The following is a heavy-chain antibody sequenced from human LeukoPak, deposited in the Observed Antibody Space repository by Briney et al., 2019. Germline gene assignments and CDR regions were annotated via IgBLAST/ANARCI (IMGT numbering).Heavy chain of an antibody. D-gene: IGHD3-3*01. CDR2: LYYSGGT. Sequence: SETLSLTCSVSGGSITGYYWSWIRQPPGKGLEWIGYLYYSGGTTYNPSLKSRVTISADTSQNQFSLKLNSVTAADTAVYYCARRSDSWSPVSDYSFDYWGQGALVTVSS. CDR1: GGSITGYY. CDR3: ARRSDSWSPVSDYSFDY. J-gene: IGHJ4*02. V-gene: IGHV4-59*08.